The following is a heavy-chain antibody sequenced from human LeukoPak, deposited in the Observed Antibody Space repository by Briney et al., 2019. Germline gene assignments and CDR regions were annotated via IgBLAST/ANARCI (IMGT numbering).Heavy chain of an antibody. Sequence: PGGSLRLSCAASGFTFSSYSINWVRQAPGKGLEWVSYISSSSSAIYYADSVKGRFTISRDNAKNSLYLQMNSLRAEDTAVYYCASSPGGSFGPWGQGTLVTVSS. CDR1: GFTFSSYS. D-gene: IGHD1-26*01. J-gene: IGHJ5*02. V-gene: IGHV3-21*05. CDR2: ISSSSSAI. CDR3: ASSPGGSFGP.